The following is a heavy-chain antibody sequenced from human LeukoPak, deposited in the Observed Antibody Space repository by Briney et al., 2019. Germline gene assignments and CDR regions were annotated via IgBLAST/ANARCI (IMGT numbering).Heavy chain of an antibody. CDR1: GGSFSGYY. Sequence: SETLSLTCAVYGGSFSGYYWSWIRQPPGKGLEWIGEINHSGSTNYNPSLKSRVTISVDTSKNQFSLKLSSMTAADTAVYYCASRLRLYNWFDPWGQGTLVTVSS. CDR3: ASRLRLYNWFDP. J-gene: IGHJ5*02. CDR2: INHSGST. D-gene: IGHD3-3*01. V-gene: IGHV4-34*01.